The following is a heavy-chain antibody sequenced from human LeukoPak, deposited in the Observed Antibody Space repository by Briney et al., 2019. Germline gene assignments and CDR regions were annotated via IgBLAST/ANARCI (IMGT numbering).Heavy chain of an antibody. CDR2: IYTSGST. CDR1: GGSISSYY. V-gene: IGHV4-4*07. D-gene: IGHD2-2*01. J-gene: IGHJ6*02. CDR3: ARDSGGYCSSTSCHYYYYYYGMDV. Sequence: SETLSLTCTVSGGSISSYYWSWIRQPAGKGVEWIGRIYTSGSTNYNPSLKSRVTMSVDTSKNQFSLKLSSVTAADTAVYYCARDSGGYCSSTSCHYYYYYYGMDVWGQGTTVTVSS.